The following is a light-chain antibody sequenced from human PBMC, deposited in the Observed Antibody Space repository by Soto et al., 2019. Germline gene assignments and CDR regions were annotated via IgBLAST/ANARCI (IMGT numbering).Light chain of an antibody. Sequence: QSALTQPASASGSPGRSVTISCTGTSTDVGDFNYVSWYQHLPGRAPKLIIYDVTNRPSGISYRFSASKSGRTASLTISGLQAEDEGDYYCSSYSSSTTHVVFGGGTKVTVL. J-gene: IGLJ2*01. CDR2: DVT. CDR3: SSYSSSTTHVV. V-gene: IGLV2-14*03. CDR1: STDVGDFNY.